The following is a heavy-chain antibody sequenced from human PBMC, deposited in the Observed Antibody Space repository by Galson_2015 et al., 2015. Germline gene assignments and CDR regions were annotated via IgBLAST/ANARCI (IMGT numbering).Heavy chain of an antibody. CDR1: GFSLSNARMG. J-gene: IGHJ4*02. V-gene: IGHV2-26*01. CDR2: IFSNDEK. D-gene: IGHD3-22*01. CDR3: ARTPRYYYDSSGSYDY. Sequence: PALVKPTQTLTLTCTVSGFSLSNARMGVSWIRQPPGKALEWLAHIFSNDEKSYSTSLKSRLTISKDTSKSQVVLTMTNMDLVDTATYYCARTPRYYYDSSGSYDYWGQGTLVTVSS.